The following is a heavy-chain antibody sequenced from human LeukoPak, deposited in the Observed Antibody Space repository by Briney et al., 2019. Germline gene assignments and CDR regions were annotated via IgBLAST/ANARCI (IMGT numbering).Heavy chain of an antibody. J-gene: IGHJ5*02. CDR1: GFTFDDYG. Sequence: SLRLSCAASGFTFDDYGMHWVRQGAGEGLEWVSGISWNGGNIGYADSVKGRFIISRDNARNSLYLQMNSLRAEDMALYYCAKGGIAVAGTCFDPWGQGTLVTVSS. CDR2: ISWNGGNI. D-gene: IGHD6-19*01. CDR3: AKGGIAVAGTCFDP. V-gene: IGHV3-9*03.